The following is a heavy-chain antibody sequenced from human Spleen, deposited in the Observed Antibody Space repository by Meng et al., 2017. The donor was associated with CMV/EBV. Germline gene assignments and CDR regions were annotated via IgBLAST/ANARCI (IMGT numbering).Heavy chain of an antibody. V-gene: IGHV4-38-2*02. CDR3: ARDPNGWRLGYFDL. CDR2: IYHSGST. J-gene: IGHJ2*01. Sequence: GSLRLSCTVSGYSISSGYYWGWIRQPPGKGLEWIGSIYHSGSTYYNPSLKSRVTISLDTSKNQFSLKLSSVTAADTAVYYCARDPNGWRLGYFDLWGRGSLVTVSS. CDR1: GYSISSGYY. D-gene: IGHD2-8*01.